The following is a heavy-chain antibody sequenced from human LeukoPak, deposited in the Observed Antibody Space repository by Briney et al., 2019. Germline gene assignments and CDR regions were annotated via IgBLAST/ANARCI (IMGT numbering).Heavy chain of an antibody. CDR3: ARRGSSGWTSVYYFDY. CDR2: IYPGDSDT. J-gene: IGHJ4*02. D-gene: IGHD6-19*01. Sequence: PGESLKISCKGSGYSFTSYWIGWVRQMPGKGLEWMGIIYPGDSDTKYSPSFQGQVTISADKSISTAYLQWSSLKASDTGIYYCARRGSSGWTSVYYFDYWGQGTLVTVSS. CDR1: GYSFTSYW. V-gene: IGHV5-51*01.